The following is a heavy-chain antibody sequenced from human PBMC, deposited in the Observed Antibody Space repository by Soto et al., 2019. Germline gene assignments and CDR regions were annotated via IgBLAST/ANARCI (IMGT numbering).Heavy chain of an antibody. CDR3: AKDLRPGGVWDFDY. Sequence: EVQLLESGGDLVQPGGSLRLSCAASGFTFSSYTMTWVRQAPGKGLEWVSGINSGGRTYYADSVKGRFTISRDDSKNTLYLQINSLRAEDTAVYYCAKDLRPGGVWDFDYWGQGTLVTVSS. J-gene: IGHJ4*02. D-gene: IGHD2-8*01. V-gene: IGHV3-23*01. CDR2: INSGGRT. CDR1: GFTFSSYT.